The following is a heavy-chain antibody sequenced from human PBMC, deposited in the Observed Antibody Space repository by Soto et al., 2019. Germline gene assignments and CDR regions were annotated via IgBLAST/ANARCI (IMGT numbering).Heavy chain of an antibody. CDR1: GYTFTSYG. D-gene: IGHD5-18*01. V-gene: IGHV1-18*04. CDR2: ISAYNGNT. CDR3: ARGTMVTVFYDY. J-gene: IGHJ4*02. Sequence: ASVKLSCKASGYTFTSYGISWVRQAPGQALEWMGWISAYNGNTNYAQKLQGRVTMTTDTSTSTAYMELRSLRSDDTAVYYCARGTMVTVFYDYWGQGTLVTVSS.